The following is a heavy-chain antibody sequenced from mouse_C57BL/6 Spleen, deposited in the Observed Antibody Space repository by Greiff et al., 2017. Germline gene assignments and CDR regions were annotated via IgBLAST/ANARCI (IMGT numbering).Heavy chain of an antibody. CDR3: TRSSGSSSYYYAMDY. D-gene: IGHD1-1*01. CDR2: IDPETGGT. V-gene: IGHV1-15*01. Sequence: QVQLQQSGAELVRPGASVTLSCKASGYTFTDYEMHWVKQTPVHGLEWIGAIDPETGGTAYNQTFKGKAILTAAKSSSTAYMELRSLTSEDSAVYYCTRSSGSSSYYYAMDYWGQGTSVTGSS. CDR1: GYTFTDYE. J-gene: IGHJ4*01.